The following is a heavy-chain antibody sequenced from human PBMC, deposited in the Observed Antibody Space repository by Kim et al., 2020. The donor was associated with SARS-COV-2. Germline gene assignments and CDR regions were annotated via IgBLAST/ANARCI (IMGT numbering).Heavy chain of an antibody. J-gene: IGHJ2*01. Sequence: NYNPSLNSRVTISVDTSKNQFSLKLSSVTAADTAVYYCARWSTPAWYFNLWGRGTLVTVSS. CDR3: ARWSTPAWYFNL. V-gene: IGHV4-34*01. D-gene: IGHD2-15*01.